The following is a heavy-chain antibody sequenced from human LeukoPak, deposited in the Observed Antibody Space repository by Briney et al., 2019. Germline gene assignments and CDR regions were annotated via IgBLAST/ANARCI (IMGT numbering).Heavy chain of an antibody. CDR1: GYTFTGYY. J-gene: IGHJ4*02. Sequence: GASVKVSCKASGYTFTGYYMHWARQAPGQGLEWMGWINPNSGGTNYAQKFQGRVTMTRDTSISTAYMELSRLRSDDTAVYYCAREVTMVRGVIGYYFDYWGQGTLVTVSS. V-gene: IGHV1-2*02. D-gene: IGHD3-10*01. CDR2: INPNSGGT. CDR3: AREVTMVRGVIGYYFDY.